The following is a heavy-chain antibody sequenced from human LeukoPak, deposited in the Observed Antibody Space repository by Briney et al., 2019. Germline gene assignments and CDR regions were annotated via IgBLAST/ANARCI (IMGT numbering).Heavy chain of an antibody. D-gene: IGHD3-10*01. CDR3: ARANYYGSGSYLYYYYYMDV. J-gene: IGHJ6*03. CDR1: GGSISSYY. V-gene: IGHV4-4*07. CDR2: IYTSGST. Sequence: PSETLSLTCTVSGGSISSYYWSWIRQPAGKGLEWIGRIYTSGSTNYNPSLKSRVTMSVDTSKNQFSLKLSSVTAADTAVYYCARANYYGSGSYLYYYYYMDVWGKGTTVTVSS.